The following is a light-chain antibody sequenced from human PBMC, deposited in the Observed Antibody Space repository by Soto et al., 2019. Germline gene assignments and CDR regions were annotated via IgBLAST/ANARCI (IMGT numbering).Light chain of an antibody. J-gene: IGKJ4*01. CDR3: QQTNSFPLT. Sequence: DIQMTQSPSSVSASVGDIVTITCRASQDISTYLAWYQQRPGKAPNLLIYAASTLQSGVPSGFSGSGSGTDFSLTISSLQPEDSATYYCQQTNSFPLTFGGGTKVEIK. CDR1: QDISTY. CDR2: AAS. V-gene: IGKV1-12*01.